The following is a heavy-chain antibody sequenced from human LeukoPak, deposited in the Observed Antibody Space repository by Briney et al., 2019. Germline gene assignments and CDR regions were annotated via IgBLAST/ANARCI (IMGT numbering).Heavy chain of an antibody. CDR1: GFTFSSYA. D-gene: IGHD6-19*01. Sequence: GGSLRLSCAASGFTFSSYAMTWVRQAPGKGLEWVSAITGSGGSTYYADSVKGRFTMSRDNSKNTLYLQMNSLRAEDTAVYYCARGSSGWYEVDYWGQGTLVTVSS. CDR2: ITGSGGST. CDR3: ARGSSGWYEVDY. J-gene: IGHJ4*02. V-gene: IGHV3-23*01.